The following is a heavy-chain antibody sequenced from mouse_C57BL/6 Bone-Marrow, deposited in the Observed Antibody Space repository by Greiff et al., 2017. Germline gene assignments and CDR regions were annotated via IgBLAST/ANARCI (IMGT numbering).Heavy chain of an antibody. V-gene: IGHV5-4*01. CDR1: GFTFSSYA. Sequence: EVKVVESGGGLVKPGGSLKLSCAASGFTFSSYAMSWVRQTPEKRLEWVATISDGGSYTYYPDNVKGRFTISRDNAKNHLYLQMSHLKSEDTAMYYCARDRYYGSSYGDYFDYWGQGTTLTVSS. CDR3: ARDRYYGSSYGDYFDY. J-gene: IGHJ2*01. CDR2: ISDGGSYT. D-gene: IGHD1-1*01.